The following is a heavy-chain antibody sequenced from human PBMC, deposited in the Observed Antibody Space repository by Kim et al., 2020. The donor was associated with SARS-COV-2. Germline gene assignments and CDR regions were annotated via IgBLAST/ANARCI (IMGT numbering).Heavy chain of an antibody. CDR1: GFTFEDYT. D-gene: IGHD3-10*01. Sequence: GGSLRLSCAASGFTFEDYTMHWVRQAPGKGLEWVSVISWDGGSTYYADSVKGRFTISRDNSRNSLYLQMNSLRTEDTALYYCAKDMKRGVFGEFPPSFDPWGQGTLVTVSS. J-gene: IGHJ5*02. CDR2: ISWDGGST. V-gene: IGHV3-43*01. CDR3: AKDMKRGVFGEFPPSFDP.